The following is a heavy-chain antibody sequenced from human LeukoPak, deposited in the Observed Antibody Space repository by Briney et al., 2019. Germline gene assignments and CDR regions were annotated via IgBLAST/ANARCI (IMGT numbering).Heavy chain of an antibody. D-gene: IGHD2-2*01. CDR2: INPNSGGT. J-gene: IGHJ6*03. CDR1: GYTFTGYY. V-gene: IGHV1-2*02. Sequence: ASVKVSCKASGYTFTGYYMHWVRQAPGQGLEWMGWINPNSGGTNYAQKFQGRVTMTRDTSISTAYMELSSLRSEDTAVYYCARDRSRYQTNQPYYMDVWGKGTTVTVSS. CDR3: ARDRSRYQTNQPYYMDV.